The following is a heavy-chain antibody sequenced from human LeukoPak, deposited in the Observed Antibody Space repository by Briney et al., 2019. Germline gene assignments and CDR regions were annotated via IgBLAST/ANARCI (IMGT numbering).Heavy chain of an antibody. V-gene: IGHV4-4*07. CDR3: ARGPLHYYDSSGYYPGVAFDI. CDR1: GGSISSYY. J-gene: IGHJ3*02. CDR2: IYTSGST. D-gene: IGHD3-22*01. Sequence: SETLSLTCTVSGGSISSYYWSWIRQPAGKGLEWIGRIYTSGSTNYNPSLKSRVTMSVDTSKNQFSLKLSSVTAADTAVYYCARGPLHYYDSSGYYPGVAFDIWGQGTMVTVSS.